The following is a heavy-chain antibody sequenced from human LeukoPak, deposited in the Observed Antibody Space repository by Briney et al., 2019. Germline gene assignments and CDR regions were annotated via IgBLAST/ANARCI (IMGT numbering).Heavy chain of an antibody. CDR2: ISAYNGNT. CDR3: ARFTGGYYDSSGYPTDYYYYYYMDV. D-gene: IGHD3-22*01. CDR1: GYTFTSYG. V-gene: IGHV1-18*01. Sequence: ASVKVSCKASGYTFTSYGISWVRQAPGQGLEWMGWISAYNGNTNYAQKLQGRVTMTTDTSTSTAYMELRSLRSDDTAVYYCARFTGGYYDSSGYPTDYYYYYYMDVWGKGTTVTISS. J-gene: IGHJ6*03.